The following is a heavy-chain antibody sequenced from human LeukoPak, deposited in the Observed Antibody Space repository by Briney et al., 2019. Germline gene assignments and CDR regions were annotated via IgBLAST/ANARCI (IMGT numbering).Heavy chain of an antibody. CDR1: GFTFSSYD. V-gene: IGHV3-13*01. CDR2: IGFAGDT. D-gene: IGHD1-1*01. CDR3: ARVGTLDRGYWYFDL. Sequence: GGSLRLSCAASGFTFSSYDMHWVRQVTGKGLEWVSAIGFAGDTYYPGSVKGRFTISRENAKNSLYLQMNSLRAGDTAVYYYARVGTLDRGYWYFDLWGRGTQVTVSS. J-gene: IGHJ2*01.